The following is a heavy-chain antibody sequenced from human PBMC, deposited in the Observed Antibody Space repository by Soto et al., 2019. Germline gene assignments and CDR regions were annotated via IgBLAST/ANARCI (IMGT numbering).Heavy chain of an antibody. CDR2: ISGYNSIT. Sequence: QVRLVQSGAEVKKPGASVKVSCEASGYTFSSYGISWVRQAPGQGFEWMGWISGYNSITRYAQKFQGRVTMTTDTSTSTAYMEVRSLRYDDTAVYYCARAFGSTDYWGQGTLVTVSS. CDR1: GYTFSSYG. D-gene: IGHD6-13*01. V-gene: IGHV1-18*01. J-gene: IGHJ4*02. CDR3: ARAFGSTDY.